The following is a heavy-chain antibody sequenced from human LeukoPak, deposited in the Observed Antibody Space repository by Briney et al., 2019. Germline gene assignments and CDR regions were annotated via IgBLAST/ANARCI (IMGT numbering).Heavy chain of an antibody. CDR2: IKQDGSEK. Sequence: GGSLRLSCAASGFTFSNYWMSWVRQAPGKGLEWVANIKQDGSEKYYVDSVKGRFTISRDNSKNTLYLQMNSLRAEDTAVYYCARSTTDSSSWLFDYWGQGTLVTVSS. J-gene: IGHJ4*02. CDR1: GFTFSNYW. V-gene: IGHV3-7*01. CDR3: ARSTTDSSSWLFDY. D-gene: IGHD6-13*01.